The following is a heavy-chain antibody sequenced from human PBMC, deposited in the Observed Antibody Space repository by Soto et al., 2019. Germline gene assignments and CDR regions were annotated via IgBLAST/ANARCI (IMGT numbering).Heavy chain of an antibody. Sequence: SVKVSCKASGGTFSSYTISWVRQAPGQGLEWMGRIIPILGIANYAQKFQGRVTITADKSTSTAYMELSSLRSEDTAVYYCARVLGYCSGGSCFQTDAFDIWGQGTMVTVSS. CDR1: GGTFSSYT. CDR2: IIPILGIA. CDR3: ARVLGYCSGGSCFQTDAFDI. D-gene: IGHD2-15*01. J-gene: IGHJ3*02. V-gene: IGHV1-69*02.